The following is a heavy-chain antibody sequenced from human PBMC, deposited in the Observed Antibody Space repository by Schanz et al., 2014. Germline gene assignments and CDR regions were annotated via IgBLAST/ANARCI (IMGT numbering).Heavy chain of an antibody. Sequence: VQLVESGGGMVKPGGSLRLSCAASGFTFSSYAMHWVRQAPGKGLEWVAVILYDGSKTYYADSVKGRFTISRDNSKNTLSLQMNSLIAEDTAVYYCAKCIGWYGRCAFDIWGQGTMVTVSS. CDR2: ILYDGSKT. J-gene: IGHJ3*02. V-gene: IGHV3-33*03. CDR1: GFTFSSYA. CDR3: AKCIGWYGRCAFDI. D-gene: IGHD6-19*01.